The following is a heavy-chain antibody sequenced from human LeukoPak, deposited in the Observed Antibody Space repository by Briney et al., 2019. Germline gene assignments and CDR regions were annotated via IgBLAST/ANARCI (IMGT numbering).Heavy chain of an antibody. CDR1: GYTFTSYY. V-gene: IGHV1-69*02. J-gene: IGHJ4*02. D-gene: IGHD6-19*01. CDR3: ATMAPGIAVAGTMNFDY. CDR2: IIPILGIA. Sequence: ASVEVSCKASGYTFTSYYMHWVRQAPGQGLEWMGRIIPILGIANYAQKFQGRVTITADKSTSTAYMELSSLRSEDTAVYYCATMAPGIAVAGTMNFDYWGQGTLVTVSS.